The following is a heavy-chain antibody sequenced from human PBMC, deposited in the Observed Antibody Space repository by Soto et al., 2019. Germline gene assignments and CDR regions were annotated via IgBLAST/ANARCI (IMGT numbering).Heavy chain of an antibody. CDR1: GFTFSSYG. CDR2: ISYDGSNK. D-gene: IGHD5-18*01. CDR3: ARQIYDADTGPNFQYYFDS. V-gene: IGHV3-30*03. Sequence: GWSLRLSCAASGFTFSSYGMPWVRQAPGKGLEWVAVISYDGSNKYYADSVKGRFTISRDNSKNTLYLQMNSLRAEDTAVYYCARQIYDADTGPNFQYYFDSWGQGTRVTVSS. J-gene: IGHJ4*02.